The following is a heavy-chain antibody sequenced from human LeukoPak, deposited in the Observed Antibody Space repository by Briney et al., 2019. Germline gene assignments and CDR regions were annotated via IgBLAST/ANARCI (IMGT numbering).Heavy chain of an antibody. J-gene: IGHJ5*02. CDR1: GGSISSYY. V-gene: IGHV4-59*01. D-gene: IGHD3-22*01. Sequence: SETLSLTCTVSGGSISSYYWSWIRQPPGEGLEWIGYIYYSGSTNYNPSLKSRVTISVDTSKNQFSLKLSSVTAADTAVYYCARDYVRSGYYYWFDPWGQGTLVTVSS. CDR2: IYYSGST. CDR3: ARDYVRSGYYYWFDP.